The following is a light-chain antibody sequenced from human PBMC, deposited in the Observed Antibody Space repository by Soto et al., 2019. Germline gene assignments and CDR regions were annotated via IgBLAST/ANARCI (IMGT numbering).Light chain of an antibody. Sequence: QSVLTRPPSVSGAPGQRVTISCTGSSSNIGAGYDVHWYQQLPGTAPKVLIYGNSNRPSGVPDRFSGSKSGTSGSLAITGLQAEDEADYYCQSYDSSLSGGVFGGGTKLTVL. CDR2: GNS. CDR1: SSNIGAGYD. CDR3: QSYDSSLSGGV. V-gene: IGLV1-40*01. J-gene: IGLJ2*01.